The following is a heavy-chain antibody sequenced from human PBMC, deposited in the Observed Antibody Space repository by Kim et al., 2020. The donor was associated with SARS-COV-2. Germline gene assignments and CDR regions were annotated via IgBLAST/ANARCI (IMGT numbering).Heavy chain of an antibody. CDR1: GFTFSGSA. CDR3: TRQREVLQLWLGRYYYYGMDL. CDR2: IRSKANSYAT. Sequence: GGSLRLSCAASGFTFSGSAMHWVRQASGKGLEWVGRIRSKANSYATAYAASVRGRFTISRDDSKNTAYLQMNSLKTEDTAVYYCTRQREVLQLWLGRYYYYGMDLWGQGTTVTVSS. J-gene: IGHJ6*02. V-gene: IGHV3-73*01. D-gene: IGHD5-18*01.